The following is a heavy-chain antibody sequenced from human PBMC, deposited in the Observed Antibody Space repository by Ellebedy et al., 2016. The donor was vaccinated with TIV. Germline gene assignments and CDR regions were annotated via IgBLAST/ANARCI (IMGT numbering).Heavy chain of an antibody. V-gene: IGHV3-21*01. J-gene: IGHJ6*02. CDR1: GFTFSNYS. D-gene: IGHD2-2*01. CDR3: ARGDCSSTSCYSSLENYYGMDV. Sequence: GGSLRLXXAASGFTFSNYSMHWVRQAPGKGLEWVSSIPSYGSDKYYADSVQGRVTISRDNAKNSLYLQMNSLRVEDTAVYYCARGDCSSTSCYSSLENYYGMDVWGQGTTVTVSS. CDR2: IPSYGSDK.